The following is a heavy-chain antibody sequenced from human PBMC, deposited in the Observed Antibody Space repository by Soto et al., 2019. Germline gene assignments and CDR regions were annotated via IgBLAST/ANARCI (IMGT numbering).Heavy chain of an antibody. D-gene: IGHD2-21*02. CDR1: GSTFSSYT. CDR3: ARRRYCGADCYSKYYYGMDV. CDR2: IIPVLGVT. J-gene: IGHJ6*02. V-gene: IGHV1-69*02. Sequence: QVQLVQSGAEVKKPGSSVKVSCQASGSTFSSYTVSWVRQAPGQGLEWMGRIIPVLGVTNYAPKFKGRVTISADKSKTTAYMELSSLRSGDTAVYYCARRRYCGADCYSKYYYGMDVWGQGTKVTVSS.